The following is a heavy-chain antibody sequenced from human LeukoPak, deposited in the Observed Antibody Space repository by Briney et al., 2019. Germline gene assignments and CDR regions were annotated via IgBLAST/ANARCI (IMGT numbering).Heavy chain of an antibody. Sequence: PGGSLRLSCAASGFTFSSYSMNWVRQAPGKGLEWVSYISSSSSTIYYADSVKGRFTISRDNAKNSLYLQMNSLRAEDTAVYYCARDQGIRFLEWLLYPLDYWGQGTLVTVSS. D-gene: IGHD3-3*01. CDR3: ARDQGIRFLEWLLYPLDY. CDR1: GFTFSSYS. V-gene: IGHV3-48*01. J-gene: IGHJ4*02. CDR2: ISSSSSTI.